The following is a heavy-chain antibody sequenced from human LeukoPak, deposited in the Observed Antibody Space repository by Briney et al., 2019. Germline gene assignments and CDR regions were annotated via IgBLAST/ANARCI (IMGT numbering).Heavy chain of an antibody. D-gene: IGHD2-2*02. CDR1: GYTFTGYY. CDR2: IIPFFGTP. CDR3: ASRSGIPSHKYFDC. Sequence: SVKVSCKASGYTFTGYYMHWVRQAPGQGLEWMGGIIPFFGTPNYAQKFQGRVTISADKSTSTDYMEVSSLRSEDTAVYYCASRSGIPSHKYFDCWGQGTLVTVSS. V-gene: IGHV1-69*06. J-gene: IGHJ4*02.